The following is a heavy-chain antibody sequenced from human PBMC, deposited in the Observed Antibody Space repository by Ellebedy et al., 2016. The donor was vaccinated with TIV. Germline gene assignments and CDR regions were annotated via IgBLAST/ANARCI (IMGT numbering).Heavy chain of an antibody. Sequence: SETLSLTCTVSGGSIQTYYWSWIRQPPGKGLEWIGYIFYSGGTKYNPSLKNRVTTSIDTSKNQLSLTLKSVTAADTAVYYCVRDGGSGHQGSYGLDVWGQGTTVTVS. V-gene: IGHV4-59*12. J-gene: IGHJ6*02. CDR2: IFYSGGT. CDR3: VRDGGSGHQGSYGLDV. CDR1: GGSIQTYY. D-gene: IGHD6-19*01.